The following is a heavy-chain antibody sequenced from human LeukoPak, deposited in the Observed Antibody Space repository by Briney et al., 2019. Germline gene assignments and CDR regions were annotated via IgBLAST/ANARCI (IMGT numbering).Heavy chain of an antibody. J-gene: IGHJ3*02. D-gene: IGHD6-13*01. Sequence: PGESLKISCQGSGYSFTSYWIGWVRQMPGKGLEWMGINYPGDSDTRYSPPFQGQGTISADKSISPAYLQWSSLKASDTATYYCARLLSGSSWYAGGAFDIWGQGTMVTVSS. CDR3: ARLLSGSSWYAGGAFDI. CDR1: GYSFTSYW. V-gene: IGHV5-51*01. CDR2: NYPGDSDT.